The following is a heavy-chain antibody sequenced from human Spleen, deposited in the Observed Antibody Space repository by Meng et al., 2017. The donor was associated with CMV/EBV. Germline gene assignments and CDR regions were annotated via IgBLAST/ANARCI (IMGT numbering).Heavy chain of an antibody. CDR1: GFTFSSYS. Sequence: GESLKISCAASGFTFSSYSMNWVRQAPGKGLEWVSSISSSSSYIYYADSVKGRFTISRDNAKNSLYLQMNSLRAEDTAVYYCAREVLRYFDLRPPRYYYYGMDVWGQGTTVTVSS. V-gene: IGHV3-21*01. D-gene: IGHD3-9*01. CDR2: ISSSSSYI. J-gene: IGHJ6*02. CDR3: AREVLRYFDLRPPRYYYYGMDV.